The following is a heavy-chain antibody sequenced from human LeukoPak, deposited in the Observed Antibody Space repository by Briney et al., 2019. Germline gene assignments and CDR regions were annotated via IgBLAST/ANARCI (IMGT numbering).Heavy chain of an antibody. J-gene: IGHJ6*03. CDR3: ARVAGRDGYNFFYYYYYYMDV. V-gene: IGHV4-34*01. Sequence: SETLSLTCAVYGGSFSGYYWSWIRQPPGKGLEWIGEINHSGSTNHNPSLKSRVTISVDTSKNQFSLKLSSVTAADTAVYYCARVAGRDGYNFFYYYYYYMDVWGKGTTVTVSS. D-gene: IGHD5-24*01. CDR2: INHSGST. CDR1: GGSFSGYY.